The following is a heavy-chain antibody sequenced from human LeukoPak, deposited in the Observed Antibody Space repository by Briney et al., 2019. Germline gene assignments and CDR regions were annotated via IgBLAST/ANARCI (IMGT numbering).Heavy chain of an antibody. J-gene: IGHJ6*02. D-gene: IGHD4-17*01. Sequence: GGSLRLSCAASGFTFSDYYMTWIRQAAGKGLEWVSYISSRSYTKYADSVKGRFTISRDNAKNSLYLQMNSLRADDTAVYYCARETHGDYRYYYYYYGMDVWGQGTTVTVSS. CDR3: ARETHGDYRYYYYYYGMDV. CDR1: GFTFSDYY. V-gene: IGHV3-11*06. CDR2: ISSRSYT.